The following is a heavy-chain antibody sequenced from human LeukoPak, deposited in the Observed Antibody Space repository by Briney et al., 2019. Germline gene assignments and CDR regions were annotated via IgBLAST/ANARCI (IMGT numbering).Heavy chain of an antibody. CDR3: ARLRGGSGSYYVGYYYYYYMDV. CDR1: GGSFNDFY. J-gene: IGHJ6*03. Sequence: KASETLSLTCAVYGGSFNDFYWSWIRQAPGKGLEWIGEVNHDGSTNYNPSLKSRVTISGDPSKNQFSLILSSVTAADTAVYYCARLRGGSGSYYVGYYYYYYMDVWGRGTTVTISS. D-gene: IGHD3-10*01. V-gene: IGHV4-34*01. CDR2: VNHDGST.